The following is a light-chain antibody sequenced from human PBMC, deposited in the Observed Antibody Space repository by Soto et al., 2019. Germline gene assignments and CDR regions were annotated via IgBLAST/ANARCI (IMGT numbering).Light chain of an antibody. CDR3: QQYNDFQYT. Sequence: DIQMTQSPSTLSASVGDGVTITCRASQSIGSWLAWYQQKPGKAPKLLISKATNLQSGVPSRFSGSGSGTDFSLTISSLQPVDSATYYCQQYNDFQYTFGQGTKLGI. J-gene: IGKJ2*01. V-gene: IGKV1-5*03. CDR2: KAT. CDR1: QSIGSW.